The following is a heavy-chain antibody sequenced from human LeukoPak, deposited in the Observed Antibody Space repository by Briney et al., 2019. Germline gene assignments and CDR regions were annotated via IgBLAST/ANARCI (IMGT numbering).Heavy chain of an antibody. V-gene: IGHV1-69*04. CDR2: IIPILGIA. J-gene: IGHJ4*02. CDR3: ATEYDYGDYWD. Sequence: SVKVSCKASGGTFSSYAISWVRQAPGQGLEWMGRIIPILGIANYAQKFQGRVTITADRSTSTAYMELSSLRSEDTAVYYCATEYDYGDYWDWGQGTLVTVSS. D-gene: IGHD4-17*01. CDR1: GGTFSSYA.